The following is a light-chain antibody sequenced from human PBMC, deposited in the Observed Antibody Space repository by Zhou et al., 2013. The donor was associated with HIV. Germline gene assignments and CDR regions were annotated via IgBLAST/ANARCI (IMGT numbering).Light chain of an antibody. J-gene: IGLJ1*01. CDR2: EVT. V-gene: IGLV2-23*02. CDR3: CSYAGSSTFEV. CDR1: SSDVGAYNY. Sequence: QSALPQPPSASGSPGQSVTISCSGTSSDVGAYNYVSWYQQHPGKAPKLMIYEVTQRPSGVSNRFSGSKSGNTASLTISGLQAEDEADYYCCSYAGSSTFEVFGTGTKVTVL.